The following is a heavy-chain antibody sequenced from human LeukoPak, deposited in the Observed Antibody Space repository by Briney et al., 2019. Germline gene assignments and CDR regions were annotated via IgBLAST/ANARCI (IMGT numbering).Heavy chain of an antibody. J-gene: IGHJ6*02. V-gene: IGHV3-23*01. CDR1: GFTLSSYA. CDR3: VKDRGGSPFYGMDV. Sequence: GGSLRLSCAGSGFTLSSYAMNWVRQAPGKGLEWVSTISGSGGAGTYYADSVKGRFTVSRDNSRNTLYLPMNSLRAEDTAVYYCVKDRGGSPFYGMDVWGQGTTVTVSS. CDR2: ISGSGGAGT. D-gene: IGHD1-26*01.